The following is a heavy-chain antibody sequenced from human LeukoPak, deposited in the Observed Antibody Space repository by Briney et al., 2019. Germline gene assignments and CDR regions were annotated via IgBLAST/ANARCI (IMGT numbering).Heavy chain of an antibody. CDR2: ISSSSSYI. V-gene: IGHV3-21*01. Sequence: PGRSLRLSCAASGFTFSSYSMNWVRQAPGKGLEWVSSISSSSSYIYYADSVKGRFTISRDNAKNSLYLQMNSLRAEDTAVYYCARAVRAKYSSSFGYWGQGTLVTVSS. CDR3: ARAVRAKYSSSFGY. D-gene: IGHD6-13*01. CDR1: GFTFSSYS. J-gene: IGHJ4*02.